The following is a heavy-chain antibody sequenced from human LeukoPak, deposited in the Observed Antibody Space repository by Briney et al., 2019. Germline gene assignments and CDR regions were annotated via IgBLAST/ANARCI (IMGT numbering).Heavy chain of an antibody. V-gene: IGHV3-23*01. J-gene: IGHJ6*03. CDR3: AKSRASYYYYMDV. CDR1: GFTFSSYA. Sequence: PGGSLRLSCAASGFTFSSYAMSWVRQAPGKGLEWVSAISGSGGSTYYADSVKGRFTIPRDNSKNTLYLQMNSLRAEDTAVYYCAKSRASYYYYMDVWGKGTTVTVSS. CDR2: ISGSGGST.